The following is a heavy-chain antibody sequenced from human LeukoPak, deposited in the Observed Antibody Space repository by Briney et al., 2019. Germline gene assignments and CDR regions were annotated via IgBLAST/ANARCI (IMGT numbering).Heavy chain of an antibody. CDR3: ARTVSYYDFWSGYDNWFDP. D-gene: IGHD3-3*01. V-gene: IGHV1-69*13. Sequence: SVKASCKASGGTFSSYAISWVRQAPGQGLEWMGGIIPIFGTANYAQKFQGRVTITADESTSTAYMELSSLRSEDTAVYYCARTVSYYDFWSGYDNWFDPWGQGTLITVSS. J-gene: IGHJ5*02. CDR2: IIPIFGTA. CDR1: GGTFSSYA.